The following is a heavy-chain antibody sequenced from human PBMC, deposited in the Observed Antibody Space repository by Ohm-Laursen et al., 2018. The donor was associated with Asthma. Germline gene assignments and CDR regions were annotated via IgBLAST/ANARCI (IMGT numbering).Heavy chain of an antibody. CDR3: ARIGPEWELPGREYSLIH. Sequence: SLRLSCSASGFTFSSYGMHWVRQAPGKGLEWVAVISYDGSNKYYADSVKGRFTTSRDNARNSVYLQMNSLRAEDTALYYCARIGPEWELPGREYSLIHWGQGTLVTVSS. D-gene: IGHD1-26*01. CDR1: GFTFSSYG. V-gene: IGHV3-30*03. J-gene: IGHJ1*01. CDR2: ISYDGSNK.